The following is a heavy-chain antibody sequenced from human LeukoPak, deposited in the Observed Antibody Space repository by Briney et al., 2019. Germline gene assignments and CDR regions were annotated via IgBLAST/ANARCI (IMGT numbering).Heavy chain of an antibody. CDR2: IRSKANSYAT. CDR3: TRPSRSYGDYLPYWYFDL. J-gene: IGHJ2*01. V-gene: IGHV3-73*01. D-gene: IGHD4-17*01. CDR1: GFTFGDYA. Sequence: GGSLRLSCTASGFTFGDYAMSWFRQAPGKGLEWVGRIRSKANSYATAYAASVKGRFTISRDDSKNTAYLQMNSLKTEDTAVYYCTRPSRSYGDYLPYWYFDLWGRGTLVTVSS.